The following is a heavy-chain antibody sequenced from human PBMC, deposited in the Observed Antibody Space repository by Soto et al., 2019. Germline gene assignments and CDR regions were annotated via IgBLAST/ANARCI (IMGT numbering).Heavy chain of an antibody. CDR1: GGSIRNNYVY. V-gene: IGHV4-39*02. CDR2: IYYGGST. CDR3: AREDGPRGFDY. Sequence: SETLSLTCAVSGGSIRNNYVYWGWIRQPPGKGLEWIGSIYYGGSTYYNPSLKSRVTISVDTSKNQFSLKLSSVTAADTAVYYCAREDGPRGFDYWGQGTLVT. J-gene: IGHJ4*02.